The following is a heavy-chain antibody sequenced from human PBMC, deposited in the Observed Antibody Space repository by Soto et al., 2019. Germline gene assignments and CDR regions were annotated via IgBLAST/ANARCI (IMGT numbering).Heavy chain of an antibody. CDR1: GYSFTSYW. J-gene: IGHJ1*01. Sequence: PGESLKISCKGSGYSFTSYWIGWVRQMPGKGLEWMGIIYPGDSDTRYSPSLQGQVSISADKSISTAFLQWSSLKASDTAMYYCAIQNFVNRGGVHRDWHAPWSQRSLVTGS. CDR2: IYPGDSDT. CDR3: AIQNFVNRGGVHRDWHAP. D-gene: IGHD3-10*01. V-gene: IGHV5-51*01.